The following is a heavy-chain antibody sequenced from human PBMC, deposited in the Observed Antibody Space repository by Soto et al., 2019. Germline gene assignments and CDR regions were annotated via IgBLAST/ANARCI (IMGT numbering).Heavy chain of an antibody. V-gene: IGHV4-59*01. J-gene: IGHJ4*02. CDR2: ISFSGAT. CDR1: GASITSYF. D-gene: IGHD3-9*01. CDR3: ARDRRDGSKRYFEF. Sequence: SETLSLTCTVSGASITSYFWSLIRQTPGKGLDWIGSISFSGATYSNPSLKGRAALSVDTSENHLSLTLNSVTSADTAVYFCARDRRDGSKRYFEFWGQGKQVTVSS.